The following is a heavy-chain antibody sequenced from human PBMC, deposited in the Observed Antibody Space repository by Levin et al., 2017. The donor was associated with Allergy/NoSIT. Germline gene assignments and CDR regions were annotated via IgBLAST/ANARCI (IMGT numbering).Heavy chain of an antibody. J-gene: IGHJ6*02. V-gene: IGHV1-69*13. CDR1: GGTFSSYA. Sequence: ASVKVSCKASGGTFSSYAISWVRQAPGQGLEWMGGIIPIFGTANYAQKFQGRVTITADESTSTAYMELSSLRSEDTAVYYCARGGMVYARYGMDVWGQGTTVTVSS. D-gene: IGHD2-8*01. CDR2: IIPIFGTA. CDR3: ARGGMVYARYGMDV.